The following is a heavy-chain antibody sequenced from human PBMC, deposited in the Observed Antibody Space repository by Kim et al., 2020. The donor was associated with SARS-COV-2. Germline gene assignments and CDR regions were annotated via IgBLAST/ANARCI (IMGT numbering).Heavy chain of an antibody. J-gene: IGHJ4*02. CDR2: IKKDGSEI. Sequence: GGSLRLSCAASGFTFSSYWMSWVRQAPGKGLEWVANIKKDGSEIYYVDSVKGRFTISRDNAKNSLYLQMNYLRADDTAVYYCASFGLAVAGSSVDYWGPGILVTLSS. CDR3: ASFGLAVAGSSVDY. CDR1: GFTFSSYW. D-gene: IGHD6-19*01. V-gene: IGHV3-7*03.